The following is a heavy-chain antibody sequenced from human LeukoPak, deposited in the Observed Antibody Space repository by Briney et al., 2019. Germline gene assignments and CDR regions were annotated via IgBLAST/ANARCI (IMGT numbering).Heavy chain of an antibody. CDR1: GYSITSGYH. D-gene: IGHD3-22*01. CDR3: TRAASSGPLFTYHMDV. Sequence: SETLSLTCSVSGYSITSGYHWTWIRQPPGKGLEWIGNIYHSGSTYNNPSLKSRVTMSVDTPKNQFSLKLTSVTAADTAVYYCTRAASSGPLFTYHMDVWGKGTTVTVSS. CDR2: IYHSGST. V-gene: IGHV4-38-2*02. J-gene: IGHJ6*03.